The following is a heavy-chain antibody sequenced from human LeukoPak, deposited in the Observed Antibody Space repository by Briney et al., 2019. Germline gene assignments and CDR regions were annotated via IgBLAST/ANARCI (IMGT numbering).Heavy chain of an antibody. V-gene: IGHV3-30*02. CDR1: GFTFSSYG. CDR2: IRYDGSNK. Sequence: QPGGSLRLSCAASGFTFSSYGMHWVRQAPGKGLEWVAFIRYDGSNKYYADSVKGRFTISRDNSKNTLYLQMNSLRAEDTAVYYCAKDLPLAAIPPQPAFDIWGQGTMVTVSS. D-gene: IGHD2-15*01. J-gene: IGHJ3*02. CDR3: AKDLPLAAIPPQPAFDI.